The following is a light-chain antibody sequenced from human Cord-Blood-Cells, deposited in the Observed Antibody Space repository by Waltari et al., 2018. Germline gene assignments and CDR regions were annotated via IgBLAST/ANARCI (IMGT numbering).Light chain of an antibody. CDR2: KDS. Sequence: SYELTQPSSVSVSPGQTARITCSGDVLAKQYSRWFQQKPGQAPVLVIYKDSERPSGIPERFSGSSSGTTVTLTISGAQVEDEADYYCYSAADNSWVFGGGTKLTVL. CDR3: YSAADNSWV. J-gene: IGLJ3*02. CDR1: VLAKQY. V-gene: IGLV3-27*01.